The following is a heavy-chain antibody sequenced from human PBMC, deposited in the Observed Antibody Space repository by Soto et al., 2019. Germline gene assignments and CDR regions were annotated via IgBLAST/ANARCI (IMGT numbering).Heavy chain of an antibody. J-gene: IGHJ4*02. CDR3: ARDKGQLVPADGY. V-gene: IGHV3-11*01. CDR2: ITSSGSSI. Sequence: GGSLRLSCAVSGFTFSDYYMSWIRQAPGKGLEWVSYITSSGSSIYYADSVKGRFTISRDNAKNSLYLQMNSLRAEDTAVYYCARDKGQLVPADGYWGQGTLVTVSS. D-gene: IGHD6-6*01. CDR1: GFTFSDYY.